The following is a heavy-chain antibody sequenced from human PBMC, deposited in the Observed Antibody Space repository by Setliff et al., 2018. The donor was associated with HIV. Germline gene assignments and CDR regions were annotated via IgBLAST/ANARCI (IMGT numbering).Heavy chain of an antibody. Sequence: ASVKVSCKASGYTFTFYSMHWVRQAPGQRLEWMGWINAGNGNTKHSQKFQGRVTMTTDTSTSTAYMELRSLRSDDTAVYYCARFIAVAGRFDYWGQGTLVTVSS. V-gene: IGHV1-3*01. D-gene: IGHD6-19*01. J-gene: IGHJ4*02. CDR3: ARFIAVAGRFDY. CDR1: GYTFTFYS. CDR2: INAGNGNT.